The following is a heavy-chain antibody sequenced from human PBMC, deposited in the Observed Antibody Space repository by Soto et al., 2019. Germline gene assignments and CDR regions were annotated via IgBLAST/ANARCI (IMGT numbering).Heavy chain of an antibody. Sequence: QVQLQQWGAGLLKPSETLSLTCAVFGGSVNSGNYYWSWIRQPPGKGLEWIGEMSHSGGTHFNLYLKRRVTISVDTSKNQSSLKMSSGTAADTALYYCARVERGTATTVVDAFDIWGPGTMVTVSS. V-gene: IGHV4-34*01. J-gene: IGHJ3*02. D-gene: IGHD1-1*01. CDR1: GGSVNSGNYY. CDR3: ARVERGTATTVVDAFDI. CDR2: MSHSGGT.